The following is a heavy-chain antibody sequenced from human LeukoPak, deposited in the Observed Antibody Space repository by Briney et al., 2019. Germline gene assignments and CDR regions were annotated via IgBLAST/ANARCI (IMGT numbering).Heavy chain of an antibody. V-gene: IGHV4-4*02. CDR1: GGSISSSNW. Sequence: SGTLSLTCAVSGGSISSSNWWSWVRQPAGKGLEWIGEIYHSGSTNYNPSIKSRVTISVDKSKNQFSLKLSSVTAADTAVYYCATTVTTYTIDYWGQGTLVTVSS. CDR3: ATTVTTYTIDY. D-gene: IGHD4-17*01. J-gene: IGHJ4*02. CDR2: IYHSGST.